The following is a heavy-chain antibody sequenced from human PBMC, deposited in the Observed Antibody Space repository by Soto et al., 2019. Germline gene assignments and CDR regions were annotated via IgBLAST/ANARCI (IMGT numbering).Heavy chain of an antibody. CDR1: GFTFTSSA. D-gene: IGHD6-13*01. CDR3: AAVGGIAVRELEFDI. Sequence: SVKFSCKACGFTFTSSAVQWVRQARGQRLEWIGWIVVGSGNTNYAQKFQERVTITRDMSTSTAYMELSRLRSEDTAVYYCAAVGGIAVRELEFDIWGQGTMVTVSS. V-gene: IGHV1-58*01. J-gene: IGHJ3*02. CDR2: IVVGSGNT.